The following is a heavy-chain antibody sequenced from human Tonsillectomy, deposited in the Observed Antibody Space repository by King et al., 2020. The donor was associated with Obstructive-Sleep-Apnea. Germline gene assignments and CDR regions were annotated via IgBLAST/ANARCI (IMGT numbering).Heavy chain of an antibody. Sequence: HVQLQESGPGLVKPSQTLSLTCTVSGVSISSGDYYWSWIRQPPGKGLEWIGYSDYSGSPYYNPSLKSRVTIAVDTSKTQFALKLSSVTAAETAVYYCARERVRGNYYYYGMDVWGQGTTVTVSS. CDR3: ARERVRGNYYYYGMDV. J-gene: IGHJ6*02. D-gene: IGHD3-10*01. CDR1: GVSISSGDYY. CDR2: SDYSGSP. V-gene: IGHV4-30-4*01.